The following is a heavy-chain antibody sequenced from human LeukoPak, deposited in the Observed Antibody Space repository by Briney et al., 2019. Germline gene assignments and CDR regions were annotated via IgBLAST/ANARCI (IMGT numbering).Heavy chain of an antibody. J-gene: IGHJ4*02. CDR1: GGSISSGDYY. CDR3: ARGKGGSYPYYFDY. Sequence: SETLSLTCTVSGGSISSGDYYWSWIRQPPGNGLEWIGYIYYSGSTYYNPSLKSRVTISVDTSKNQFSLKLSSVTAADTAVYYCARGKGGSYPYYFDYWGQGTLVTVSS. D-gene: IGHD1-26*01. V-gene: IGHV4-30-4*08. CDR2: IYYSGST.